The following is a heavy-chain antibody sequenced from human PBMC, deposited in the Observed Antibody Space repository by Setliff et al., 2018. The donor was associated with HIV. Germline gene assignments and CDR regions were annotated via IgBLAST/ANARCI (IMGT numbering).Heavy chain of an antibody. D-gene: IGHD3-3*01. J-gene: IGHJ6*03. CDR2: IIPIFGTA. V-gene: IGHV1-69*13. CDR1: GGTFSGCA. Sequence: SVKVSCKASGGTFSGCAISWVRQAPGQGLELMGGIIPIFGTANYAQKFQGRVTITADESTSTAYMELSSLRSEDTAVYYCARGEKRFLEWLPLDYYYYYYMDVWGKGITVTVSS. CDR3: ARGEKRFLEWLPLDYYYYYYMDV.